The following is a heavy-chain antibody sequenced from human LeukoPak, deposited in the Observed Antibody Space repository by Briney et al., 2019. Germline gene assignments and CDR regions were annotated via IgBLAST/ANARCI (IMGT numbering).Heavy chain of an antibody. Sequence: ASVKVSCKASGYTFTGYYMHWVRQAPGQGLEWMGWINPNSGGTNYAQKFQGRVTMTRDTSIGTAYMELSRLRSDDTAVYYCARDAGATQSSAFDIWGQGTMVTVSS. CDR3: ARDAGATQSSAFDI. CDR1: GYTFTGYY. J-gene: IGHJ3*02. V-gene: IGHV1-2*02. D-gene: IGHD1-26*01. CDR2: INPNSGGT.